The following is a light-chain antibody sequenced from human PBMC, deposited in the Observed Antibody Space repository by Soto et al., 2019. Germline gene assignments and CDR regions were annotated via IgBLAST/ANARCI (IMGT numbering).Light chain of an antibody. Sequence: DIQMTQSPSSLSASVGDRVTITCRASQSISNFLNWYQQKPVKAPKVLIYAASSLQSGVPSRFTGSGSGTDFTLTVSSLQPEDFATYYCQQTYSTPWTFGQGTKVEIK. CDR2: AAS. J-gene: IGKJ1*01. CDR3: QQTYSTPWT. V-gene: IGKV1-39*01. CDR1: QSISNF.